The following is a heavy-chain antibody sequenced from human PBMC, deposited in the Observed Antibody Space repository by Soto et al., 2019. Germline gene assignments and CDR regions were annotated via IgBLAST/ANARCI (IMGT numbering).Heavy chain of an antibody. D-gene: IGHD2-2*01. CDR3: TLGSWSAETFDI. V-gene: IGHV1-69*02. Sequence: QVQLVQSGAEVKKPGSSVKVSCKASGGTFRTYTVIWVRQAPGQGLEWMGRILPMVDITNSAQSFQGRLTMPADKSTSKVHLELSSLRFEDTALYYCTLGSWSAETFDIWGRGTMVTVSS. CDR1: GGTFRTYT. J-gene: IGHJ3*02. CDR2: ILPMVDIT.